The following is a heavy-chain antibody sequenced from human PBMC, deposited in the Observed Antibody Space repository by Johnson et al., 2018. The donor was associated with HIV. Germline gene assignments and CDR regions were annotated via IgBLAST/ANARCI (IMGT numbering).Heavy chain of an antibody. D-gene: IGHD3-22*01. Sequence: QVQLVESGGVVVQPGGSLRLSCAASGFTFSSYGMHWVRQAPGKGLAWVAFIRYDGSNKDYADSVKGRLPISRDNSKNRLYLQMTILRAEDTALYYCAKDADYYDRSVAFDIWGQGTMVTVSS. CDR3: AKDADYYDRSVAFDI. CDR2: IRYDGSNK. CDR1: GFTFSSYG. V-gene: IGHV3-30*02. J-gene: IGHJ3*02.